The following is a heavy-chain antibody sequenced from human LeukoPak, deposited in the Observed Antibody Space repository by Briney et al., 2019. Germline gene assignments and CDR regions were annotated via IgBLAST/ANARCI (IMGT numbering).Heavy chain of an antibody. CDR2: ISYSGST. CDR3: ARHECAGSCPADY. Sequence: SETLSLTRTVSGGSISSYYWSWIRQPPGKGLEWIGYISYSGSTNFNPSLKSRVTISLDTSKSQFSLKLSSVTAADTAVYYCARHECAGSCPADYWGQGTLVTVSS. D-gene: IGHD2-15*01. CDR1: GGSISSYY. V-gene: IGHV4-59*01. J-gene: IGHJ4*02.